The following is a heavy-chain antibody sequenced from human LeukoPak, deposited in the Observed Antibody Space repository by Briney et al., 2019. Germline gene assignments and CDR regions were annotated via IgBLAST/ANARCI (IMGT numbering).Heavy chain of an antibody. CDR2: IYYSGST. CDR1: GGSISSSSYY. D-gene: IGHD1-26*01. Sequence: PSETLSLTCTVSGGSISSSSYYWGWIRQPPGKGLEWIGSIYYSGSTYYNPSLKSRVTISVDTSKNQFSLKLSSVTAADTAVYYCARLSYPWELFYWGQGTLVTVSS. J-gene: IGHJ4*02. V-gene: IGHV4-39*01. CDR3: ARLSYPWELFY.